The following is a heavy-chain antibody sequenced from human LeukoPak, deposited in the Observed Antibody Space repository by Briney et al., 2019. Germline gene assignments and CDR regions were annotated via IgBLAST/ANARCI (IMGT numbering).Heavy chain of an antibody. CDR2: ISSSSSFI. D-gene: IGHD5-18*01. J-gene: IGHJ3*02. CDR1: GFTFSSYS. V-gene: IGHV3-21*01. CDR3: ARDRSRGLLDAFDI. Sequence: GGSLRLSCAASGFTFSSYSMNWVRQAPGKGLEWASSISSSSSFIYYADSVKGRFTISRDNAKNSLYLQMNSLRAEDTAVYCARDRSRGLLDAFDIWGQGTMVTVSS.